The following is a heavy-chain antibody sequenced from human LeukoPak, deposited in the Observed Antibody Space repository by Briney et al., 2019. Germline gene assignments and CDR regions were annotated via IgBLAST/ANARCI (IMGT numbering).Heavy chain of an antibody. D-gene: IGHD1-26*01. CDR3: ARVSGSSSHFDY. J-gene: IGHJ4*02. CDR2: IWYDGSNE. V-gene: IGHV3-33*01. CDR1: GFTFSTYG. Sequence: PGGSLRLSCAASGFTFSTYGMHWVRQAPGKGLEWVAVIWYDGSNEYYADSVKGRFTISRDNSKNTLYLQMNSLRAEDTAVYYCARVSGSSSHFDYWGQGTLVTVSS.